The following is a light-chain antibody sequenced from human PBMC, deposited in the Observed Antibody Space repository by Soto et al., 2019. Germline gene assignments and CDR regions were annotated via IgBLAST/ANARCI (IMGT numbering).Light chain of an antibody. V-gene: IGKV3-15*01. CDR3: QQYNNWPLWT. Sequence: IVMTQSPATLSVSPGERATLSCRASQSVSSNLAWYQQKPGQAPRLLVYGASTRPTGIPTRFSGSGSGTEFTLTISSLQSEDFAVYYCQQYNNWPLWTFGQGTKVDIK. J-gene: IGKJ1*01. CDR1: QSVSSN. CDR2: GAS.